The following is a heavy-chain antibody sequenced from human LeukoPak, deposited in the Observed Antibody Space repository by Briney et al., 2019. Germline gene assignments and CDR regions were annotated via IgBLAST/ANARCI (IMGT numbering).Heavy chain of an antibody. D-gene: IGHD2/OR15-2a*01. CDR3: ARLDRAGTTSYQGMDV. CDR1: GFTFSSYW. CDR2: INSDGSST. V-gene: IGHV3-74*01. J-gene: IGHJ6*02. Sequence: PGGSLRLSCAGSGFTFSSYWMHWVRQAPGKGLVWVSRINSDGSSTSYADSVKGRFTISTDKAKNTLYLQMNSLRAEDTAVYYCARLDRAGTTSYQGMDVWGQGTTVTVSS.